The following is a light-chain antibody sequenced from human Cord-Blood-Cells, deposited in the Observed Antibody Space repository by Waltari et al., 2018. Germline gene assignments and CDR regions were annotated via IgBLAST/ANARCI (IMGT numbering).Light chain of an antibody. Sequence: SALTQPASVSGSPGQSITISCTGTSSDGGSYNHVSWYQQHPGKAPKLMIYEGSKRPSGVSNRFSGSKSGNTASLTISGLQAEDEADYYCCSYAGSSTPVVFGGGTKLTVL. V-gene: IGLV2-23*01. CDR3: CSYAGSSTPVV. CDR1: SSDGGSYNH. CDR2: EGS. J-gene: IGLJ2*01.